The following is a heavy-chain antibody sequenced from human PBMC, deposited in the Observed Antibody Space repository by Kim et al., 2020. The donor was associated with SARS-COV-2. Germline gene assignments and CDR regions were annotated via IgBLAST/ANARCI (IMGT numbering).Heavy chain of an antibody. CDR2: IKSKTDGGTT. J-gene: IGHJ6*02. V-gene: IGHV3-15*01. CDR1: GFTFRNAW. D-gene: IGHD3-9*01. Sequence: GGSLRISCAASGFTFRNAWMSWVRQAPGKGLEWGGRIKSKTDGGTTDYAAPVKGRFTISRDDSKNTLYLQMNSLKTEDTAVYYCTTDVYYDILTGYPDPAYYYYGMDVWGQGTTVTVSS. CDR3: TTDVYYDILTGYPDPAYYYYGMDV.